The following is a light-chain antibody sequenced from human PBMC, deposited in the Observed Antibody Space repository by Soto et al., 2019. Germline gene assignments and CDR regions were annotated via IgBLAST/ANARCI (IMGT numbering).Light chain of an antibody. V-gene: IGKV3-20*01. Sequence: EILLTQSPGTLSLSPGERATLSCRASQSVSSSYLAWYQQKPGQAPTLLIYGASSRATGIPDRFSGSGSGTDFTLTISILEPQDFAVYYCQQYGSSPPWYTFGQGTKLEIK. J-gene: IGKJ2*01. CDR2: GAS. CDR3: QQYGSSPPWYT. CDR1: QSVSSSY.